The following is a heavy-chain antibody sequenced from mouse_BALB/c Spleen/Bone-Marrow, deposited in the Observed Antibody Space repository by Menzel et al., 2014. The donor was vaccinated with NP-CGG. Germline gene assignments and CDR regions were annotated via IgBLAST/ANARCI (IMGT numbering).Heavy chain of an antibody. D-gene: IGHD1-1*01. Sequence: EVMSVESGGGLVQPGESLKLSCESNEYEFPSHDMSWVRKTPEKRLELVAAINSDGGSTYYPDTMERRFIISRDNSKKTLYLQMSSLRSGDTAFYYCARHGDYYGSSLFAYWGQGTLVTVSA. CDR1: EYEFPSHD. CDR2: INSDGGST. CDR3: ARHGDYYGSSLFAY. J-gene: IGHJ3*01. V-gene: IGHV5-2*03.